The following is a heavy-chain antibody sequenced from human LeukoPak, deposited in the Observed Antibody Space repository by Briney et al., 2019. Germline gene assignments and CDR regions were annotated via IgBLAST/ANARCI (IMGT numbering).Heavy chain of an antibody. CDR3: ARVGYSSGWYSPSYWYFDL. V-gene: IGHV1-8*01. J-gene: IGHJ2*01. D-gene: IGHD6-19*01. Sequence: ASVKVSCKASGYTFTSYDINWVRQATGQGLEWMGWMNPNSGNTGYAQKFQGRVTMTRNTSISTAYMELSSLRSEDTAVYYCARVGYSSGWYSPSYWYFDLWGRGTLVTGSS. CDR1: GYTFTSYD. CDR2: MNPNSGNT.